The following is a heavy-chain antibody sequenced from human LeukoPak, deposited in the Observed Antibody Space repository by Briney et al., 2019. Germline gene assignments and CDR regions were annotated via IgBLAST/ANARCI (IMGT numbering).Heavy chain of an antibody. CDR1: GGSISSSSYY. CDR2: IYYSGST. Sequence: SETLSLTCTVSGGSISSSSYYWGWIRQPPGKGLEWIGSIYYSGSTYYNPSLKSRVTISVDTSKNQFSLKLSSVTAADTAVYYCARDAGINYDFWSGYYIPDWFDPWGQGTLVTVSS. J-gene: IGHJ5*02. CDR3: ARDAGINYDFWSGYYIPDWFDP. V-gene: IGHV4-39*07. D-gene: IGHD3-3*01.